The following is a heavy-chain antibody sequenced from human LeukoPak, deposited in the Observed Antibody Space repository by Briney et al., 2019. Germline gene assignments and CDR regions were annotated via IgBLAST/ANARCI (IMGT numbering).Heavy chain of an antibody. CDR3: AGSGNTIFGVAALYY. CDR2: IIPIFGTV. Sequence: ASVKVSCKASGGTLSNYAISWVRQAPGQGLEWMGGIIPIFGTVNYARNFQGRVTITTDESTSTAYMELSSLRSEDTAVYYCAGSGNTIFGVAALYYWGQGTLVTVSS. V-gene: IGHV1-69*05. CDR1: GGTLSNYA. D-gene: IGHD3-3*01. J-gene: IGHJ4*02.